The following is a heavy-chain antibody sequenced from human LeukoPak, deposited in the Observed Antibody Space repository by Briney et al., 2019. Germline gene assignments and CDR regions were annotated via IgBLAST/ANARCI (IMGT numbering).Heavy chain of an antibody. CDR3: ARVVVPAAIAPGMDV. CDR2: INPNSGGT. Sequence: GASVKVSCKASGYTFTGYYMHWVRQAPGQGLEWMGWINPNSGGTNYAQKFQGWVTMTRDTSISTAYMELSSLRSEDTAVYYCARVVVPAAIAPGMDVWGQGTTVTVSS. V-gene: IGHV1-2*04. D-gene: IGHD2-2*01. CDR1: GYTFTGYY. J-gene: IGHJ6*02.